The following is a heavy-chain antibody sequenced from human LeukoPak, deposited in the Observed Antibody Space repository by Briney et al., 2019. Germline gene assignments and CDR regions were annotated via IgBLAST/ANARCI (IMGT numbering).Heavy chain of an antibody. CDR2: INPNSDGR. V-gene: IGHV1-2*02. D-gene: IGHD2-15*01. CDR3: ARTPIGGHFYMDV. Sequence: GASVKVSCKASGYTFTSFDINWVRQAPGQGLEWMGWINPNSDGRNYAQKFQGRVTMTWDTSISTAYMALSSLTSDDTAVFFCARTPIGGHFYMDVWGKGTAVIVSS. CDR1: GYTFTSFD. J-gene: IGHJ6*03.